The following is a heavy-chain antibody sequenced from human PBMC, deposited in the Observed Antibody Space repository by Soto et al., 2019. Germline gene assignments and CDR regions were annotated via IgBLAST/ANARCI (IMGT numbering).Heavy chain of an antibody. Sequence: EVQLVESGGDLVQPGRSLRLSCAASGFTFSSYAMSWVRQAPGKGLEWVSAISGSGGSTYYADSVKGRFTISRDNSKNTLYLQMNSLRAEDTAVYYCAKDGYAVVGYFDYWGQGTLVTVSS. CDR1: GFTFSSYA. V-gene: IGHV3-23*04. J-gene: IGHJ4*02. CDR2: ISGSGGST. CDR3: AKDGYAVVGYFDY. D-gene: IGHD5-12*01.